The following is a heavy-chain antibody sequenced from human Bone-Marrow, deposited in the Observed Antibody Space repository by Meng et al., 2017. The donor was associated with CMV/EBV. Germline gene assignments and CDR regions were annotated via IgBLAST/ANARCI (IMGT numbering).Heavy chain of an antibody. J-gene: IGHJ6*02. V-gene: IGHV1-24*01. D-gene: IGHD3-3*01. CDR2: FDPEDGET. CDR1: GYTLTELS. Sequence: ASVKVSCKVSGYTLTELSMHWVRQAPGKGLEWMGGFDPEDGETIYAQKFQGRVTMTEDTSTDTAYMELSSLRSEDTAVYYWATTASLTIFGVVMILGGPYGMDVWGQGTMVTVSS. CDR3: ATTASLTIFGVVMILGGPYGMDV.